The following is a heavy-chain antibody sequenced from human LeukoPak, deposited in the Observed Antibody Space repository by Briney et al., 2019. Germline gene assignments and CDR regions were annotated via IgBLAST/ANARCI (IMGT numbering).Heavy chain of an antibody. CDR2: ISYDGSNK. J-gene: IGHJ6*03. CDR3: AKDFRYCSGGSCLYYYYYYMDV. Sequence: GGSLRLSCTASGFTFGDYAMHWVRQAPGKGLERVAVISYDGSNKYYADSVKGRFTISRDNSKNTLYLQMNSLRAEDTAVYYCAKDFRYCSGGSCLYYYYYYMDVWGKGTTVTVSS. V-gene: IGHV3-30*04. CDR1: GFTFGDYA. D-gene: IGHD2-15*01.